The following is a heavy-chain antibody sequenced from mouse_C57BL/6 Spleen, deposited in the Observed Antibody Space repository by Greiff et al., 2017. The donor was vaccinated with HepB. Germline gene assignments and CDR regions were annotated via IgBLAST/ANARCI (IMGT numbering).Heavy chain of an antibody. Sequence: QVQLQQSGAELAKPGASVKLSCKASGYTFTSYWMHWVKQRPGQGLEWIGYINPSSGYTKYNQKFKDKATLTADKSSSTAYMQLSGLTYEDSAVYYCARYYYGSSYGNYFDYWGQGTTLTVSS. CDR2: INPSSGYT. CDR1: GYTFTSYW. D-gene: IGHD1-1*01. J-gene: IGHJ2*01. CDR3: ARYYYGSSYGNYFDY. V-gene: IGHV1-7*01.